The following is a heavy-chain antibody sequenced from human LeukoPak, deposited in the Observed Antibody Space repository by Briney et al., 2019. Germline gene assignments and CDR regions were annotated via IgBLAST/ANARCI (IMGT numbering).Heavy chain of an antibody. CDR2: ISGSGGST. CDR3: AKRGITMVRGVIIPDAFDI. V-gene: IGHV3-23*01. J-gene: IGHJ3*02. D-gene: IGHD3-10*01. Sequence: GGSLRLSCAASGFTFSSYAMSWVRQAPGKGLEWVSAISGSGGSTYYADSVKGRFTISRDNSKNTLYLQMNSLRAEDTAVYYCAKRGITMVRGVIIPDAFDIWGQGTMVTVSS. CDR1: GFTFSSYA.